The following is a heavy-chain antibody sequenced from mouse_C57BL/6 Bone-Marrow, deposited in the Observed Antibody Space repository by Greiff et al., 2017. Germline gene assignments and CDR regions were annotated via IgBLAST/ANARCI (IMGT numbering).Heavy chain of an antibody. J-gene: IGHJ2*01. CDR2: ISSGGSYT. Sequence: EVKLMESGGDLVKPGGSLKLSCAASGFTFSSYGMSWVRQTPDKRLEWVATISSGGSYTYYPDSVKGRCTISRDTAKNTLYLQLSSMNSEDTAMYYCARQGIYYDYDDTFDYWGQGTTLTVSS. V-gene: IGHV5-6*01. CDR3: ARQGIYYDYDDTFDY. D-gene: IGHD2-4*01. CDR1: GFTFSSYG.